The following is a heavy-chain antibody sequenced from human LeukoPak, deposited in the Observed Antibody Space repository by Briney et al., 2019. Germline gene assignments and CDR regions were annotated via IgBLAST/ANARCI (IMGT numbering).Heavy chain of an antibody. Sequence: SETLSLTCAVYGGSFSGYYWSWIRQPPGKGLEWIGEINHSGSTNYDPSLKSRVTISVDTSKNQFSLKLSSVTAADTAVYYCARGPIAARLGVRYYFDYWGQGTLVTVSS. D-gene: IGHD6-6*01. CDR1: GGSFSGYY. V-gene: IGHV4-34*01. CDR2: INHSGST. J-gene: IGHJ4*02. CDR3: ARGPIAARLGVRYYFDY.